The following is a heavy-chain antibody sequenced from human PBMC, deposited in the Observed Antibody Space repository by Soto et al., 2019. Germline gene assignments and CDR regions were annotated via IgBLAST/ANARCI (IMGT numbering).Heavy chain of an antibody. CDR3: ASTSVDIVATIDDAFDI. V-gene: IGHV1-18*01. Sequence: ASVKVSCKASGYTFTSYGISWVRQAPGQGLEWMGWISAYNGNTNYAQKLQGRVTMTTDTSTSTAYMELRSLRSDDTAAYYCASTSVDIVATIDDAFDIWGQGTMVTVSS. CDR1: GYTFTSYG. D-gene: IGHD5-12*01. J-gene: IGHJ3*02. CDR2: ISAYNGNT.